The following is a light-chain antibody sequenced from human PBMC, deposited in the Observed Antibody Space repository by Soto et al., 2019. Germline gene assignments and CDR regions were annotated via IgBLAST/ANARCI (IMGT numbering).Light chain of an antibody. CDR1: SSDIRPYNY. CDR3: SSYTTSTPLGV. V-gene: IGLV2-14*01. J-gene: IGLJ3*02. CDR2: GVS. Sequence: QSALTQPASVSGSPGQSITISCTGTSSDIRPYNYVSWYQHHPGKAPKLLIYGVSNRPSGVSTRFSGSKSGNTASLTISGLQPDDEADYYCSSYTTSTPLGVFGGGTKVTVL.